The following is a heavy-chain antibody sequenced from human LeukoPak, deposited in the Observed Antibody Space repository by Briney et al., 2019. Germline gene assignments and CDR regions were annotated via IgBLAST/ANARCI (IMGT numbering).Heavy chain of an antibody. CDR2: ISGSNSYI. CDR3: ARTEYSSSWYYWFDP. D-gene: IGHD6-13*01. Sequence: GGSLRLSCAASGFTFNSYSMNWVRQAPGKGLEWVSSISGSNSYIYYADSMKGRFTISRDNAKNSLYLQMNSLRAEDTAVYYCARTEYSSSWYYWFDPWGQGTLVTVSS. J-gene: IGHJ5*02. CDR1: GFTFNSYS. V-gene: IGHV3-21*01.